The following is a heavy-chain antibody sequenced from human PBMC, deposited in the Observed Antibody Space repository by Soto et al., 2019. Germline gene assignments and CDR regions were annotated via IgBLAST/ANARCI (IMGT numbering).Heavy chain of an antibody. V-gene: IGHV3-30*18. CDR2: ISYDGSNK. Sequence: GGSLRPSCACSGFTFSSYGLHSVRQAPGKGMEWVAVISYDGSNKYYADSVTGRFTISRDNSKNTLYLQMNSLRAEDTAVYYYAKDLAVGATTDYYYGMDVWGQGTTVTVSS. CDR3: AKDLAVGATTDYYYGMDV. CDR1: GFTFSSYG. D-gene: IGHD1-26*01. J-gene: IGHJ6*02.